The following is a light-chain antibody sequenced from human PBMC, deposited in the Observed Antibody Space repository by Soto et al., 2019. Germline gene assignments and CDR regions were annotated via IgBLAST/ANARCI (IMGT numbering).Light chain of an antibody. CDR1: SSDVGGYNY. V-gene: IGLV2-14*01. Sequence: ALTQPASVSGSPGQSITISCTGTSSDVGGYNYVSWYQQHPGKAPKFMVYDVSNRPSGVSNRFSGSKSGNTASLTISGLQAEDEADYYCSSYTSSSTPYVFGTGTKVTVL. CDR2: DVS. J-gene: IGLJ1*01. CDR3: SSYTSSSTPYV.